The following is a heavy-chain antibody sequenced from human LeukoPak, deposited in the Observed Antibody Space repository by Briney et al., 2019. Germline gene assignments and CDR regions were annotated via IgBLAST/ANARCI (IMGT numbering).Heavy chain of an antibody. CDR2: FDPEDGET. Sequence: ASVKVSCKVSGASLSETSIHWVRQAPGKGLEWMGGFDPEDGETIYAQKFQGRVTMTEDTSTDTAYMELSSLRSEDTAVYYCATVLWFGELSMDYWGQGTLVTVSS. CDR1: GASLSETS. V-gene: IGHV1-24*01. D-gene: IGHD3-10*01. CDR3: ATVLWFGELSMDY. J-gene: IGHJ4*02.